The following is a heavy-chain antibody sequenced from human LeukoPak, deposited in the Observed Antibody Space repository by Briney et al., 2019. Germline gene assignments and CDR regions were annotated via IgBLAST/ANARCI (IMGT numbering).Heavy chain of an antibody. D-gene: IGHD3-10*01. CDR3: ARLGACLVWDSGSFPDY. V-gene: IGHV4-39*02. CDR2: IFYTGNT. Sequence: SETLSLTCIVSGVYFSSSGCYWGWIRQPPGKGLEWIGSIFYTGNTYYNPSLKSRVTISADTSKNHFSLELKFVAAADTAVYYCARLGACLVWDSGSFPDYWGQGALVTVSS. CDR1: GVYFSSSGCY. J-gene: IGHJ4*02.